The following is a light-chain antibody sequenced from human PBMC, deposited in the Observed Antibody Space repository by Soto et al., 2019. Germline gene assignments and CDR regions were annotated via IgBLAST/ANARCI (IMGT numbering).Light chain of an antibody. J-gene: IGKJ1*01. CDR3: QQYDNPWT. CDR1: QDISNY. V-gene: IGKV1-33*01. Sequence: DIQMTQSPSSLSASVGDRVTITCQASQDISNYLNWYQQKPGKAPKLLIYDASNLETGVPSRFSGSGSGTYFTFTISSLQPEDIATYYCQQYDNPWTFGQGTKVEIK. CDR2: DAS.